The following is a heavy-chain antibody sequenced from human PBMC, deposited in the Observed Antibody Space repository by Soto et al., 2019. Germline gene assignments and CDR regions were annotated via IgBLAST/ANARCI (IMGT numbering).Heavy chain of an antibody. Sequence: GESLKISCKGSGYSFTNYWIGWVRQMPGKGLEWMGSIYPGYSDTRYSPSFQGQVTISVDKSISTAYLQWSSLKASDTAMYYCARPQAKELGTIRGAFDIWGQGTKVTVSS. CDR1: GYSFTNYW. CDR2: IYPGYSDT. CDR3: ARPQAKELGTIRGAFDI. J-gene: IGHJ3*02. D-gene: IGHD3-10*01. V-gene: IGHV5-51*01.